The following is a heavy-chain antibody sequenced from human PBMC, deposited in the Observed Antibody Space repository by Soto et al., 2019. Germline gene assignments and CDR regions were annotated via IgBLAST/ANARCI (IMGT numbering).Heavy chain of an antibody. CDR3: ARGPYSSGWYGRPNNWFDP. CDR2: ISYNGRT. V-gene: IGHV4-31*03. J-gene: IGHJ5*02. Sequence: SETLSLTCTVSGGSISSGGYYWSWIRQHPEKGLELIGYISYNGRTYSNPSLRSRITINPDTSKNQFSLQLNSVTPEDTAVYYCARGPYSSGWYGRPNNWFDPWGQGTLVTVSS. CDR1: GGSISSGGYY. D-gene: IGHD6-19*01.